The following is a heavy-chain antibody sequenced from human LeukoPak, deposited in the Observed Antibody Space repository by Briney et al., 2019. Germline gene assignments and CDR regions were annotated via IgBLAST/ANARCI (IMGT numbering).Heavy chain of an antibody. CDR1: GFTFSNYG. CDR2: IFYDGSKE. Sequence: PGRALRLSCAASGFTFSNYGMHWVRQAPGKGLEWLAAIFYDGSKEHYADTVKGRFTISRDKSKNTVYLQVNSLTADDTAVYYCARDQALYFSYGDYWGQGTLVTVSS. J-gene: IGHJ4*02. D-gene: IGHD2/OR15-2a*01. V-gene: IGHV3-33*01. CDR3: ARDQALYFSYGDY.